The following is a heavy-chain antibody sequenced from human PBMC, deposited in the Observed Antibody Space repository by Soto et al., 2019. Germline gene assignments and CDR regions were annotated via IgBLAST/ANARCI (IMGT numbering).Heavy chain of an antibody. CDR3: ARQGKDGHNQGYGMDV. J-gene: IGHJ6*02. CDR1: GDSFNTYW. Sequence: GETLKISCNGSGDSFNTYWIAWVRQMPGKGLEWMGITHPGDSETRYSPSFEGQVTISADKSISTAYLQWSSLKASDTAMYYCARQGKDGHNQGYGMDVWGQGTTVTVSS. V-gene: IGHV5-51*01. CDR2: THPGDSET.